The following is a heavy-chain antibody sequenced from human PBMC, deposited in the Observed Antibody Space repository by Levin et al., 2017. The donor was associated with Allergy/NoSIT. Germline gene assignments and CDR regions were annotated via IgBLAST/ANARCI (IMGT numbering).Heavy chain of an antibody. D-gene: IGHD3-3*01. CDR2: IYYSGST. V-gene: IGHV4-30-4*01. CDR1: GGSISSGDYY. J-gene: IGHJ5*02. CDR3: ARAGLTPYYDFWSGYPRGNWFDP. Sequence: ASETLSLTCTVSGGSISSGDYYWSWIRQPPGKGLEWIGYIYYSGSTYYNPSLKSRVTISVDTSKNQFSLKLSSVTAADTAVYYCARAGLTPYYDFWSGYPRGNWFDPWGQGTLVTVSS.